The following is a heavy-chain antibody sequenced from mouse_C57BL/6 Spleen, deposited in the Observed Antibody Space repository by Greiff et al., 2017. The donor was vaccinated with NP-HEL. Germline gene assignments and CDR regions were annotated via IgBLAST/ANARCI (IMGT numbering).Heavy chain of an antibody. CDR1: GYSITSGYY. CDR3: ASYYYDYWFDY. D-gene: IGHD2-4*01. Sequence: EVQLQQSGPGLVKPSQSLSLTCSVTGYSITSGYYWNWIRQFPGNKLEWMGYISYDGSNNYNPSLKNRISITRDTSKNQFFLKLNSVTTEDTATYYCASYYYDYWFDYWGQGTTLTVSS. CDR2: ISYDGSN. V-gene: IGHV3-6*01. J-gene: IGHJ2*01.